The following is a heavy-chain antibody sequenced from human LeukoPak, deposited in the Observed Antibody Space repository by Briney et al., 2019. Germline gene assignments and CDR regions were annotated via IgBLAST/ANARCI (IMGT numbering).Heavy chain of an antibody. J-gene: IGHJ4*02. Sequence: GGSLRLSCAASGFTFSNYAMSWVRQAPGKGLEWVSGISASGGSTYYADAVKGRFTISKDNSKNTLSLQMNSLRAEDTAVYYCAKDANIQLWAADYFDYWGQGTLVTVSS. V-gene: IGHV3-23*01. D-gene: IGHD5-18*01. CDR3: AKDANIQLWAADYFDY. CDR2: ISASGGST. CDR1: GFTFSNYA.